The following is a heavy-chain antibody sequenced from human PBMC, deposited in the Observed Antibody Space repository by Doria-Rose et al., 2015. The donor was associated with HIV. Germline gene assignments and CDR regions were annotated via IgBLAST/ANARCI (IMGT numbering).Heavy chain of an antibody. CDR3: ARIKSSRWYHKYYFDF. Sequence: QITLKESGPVLVKPTETLTLTCTVSGVSLSSPGMGVSWIRQPPGKALEWLGNLFSDDERSYQTSLKSRLTISRGTSKSQVVLTMTDMDPVDTATYYCARIKSSRWYHKYYFDFWGQGTLVIVSA. V-gene: IGHV2-26*01. CDR1: GVSLSSPGMG. D-gene: IGHD6-13*01. J-gene: IGHJ4*02. CDR2: LFSDDER.